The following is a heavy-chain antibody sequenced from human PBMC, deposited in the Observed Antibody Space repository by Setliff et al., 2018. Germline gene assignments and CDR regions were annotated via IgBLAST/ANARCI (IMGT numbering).Heavy chain of an antibody. D-gene: IGHD5-18*01. Sequence: SVKVSCKASGGTFSSYAISWVRQAPGQGLEWMGGIIPILGIANYAQKFQGRVTITADKSTSTAYMELSSLRSEDTAVYYCARGGRGYSYGPRKFPFYYWGQGTLVTVSS. J-gene: IGHJ4*02. CDR1: GGTFSSYA. CDR2: IIPILGIA. V-gene: IGHV1-69*10. CDR3: ARGGRGYSYGPRKFPFYY.